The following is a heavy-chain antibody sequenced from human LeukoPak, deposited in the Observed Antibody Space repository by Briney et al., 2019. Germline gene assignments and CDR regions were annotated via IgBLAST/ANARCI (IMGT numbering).Heavy chain of an antibody. J-gene: IGHJ4*02. D-gene: IGHD3-10*01. Sequence: PGGSLRLSCAASGFTFSSYAMHWVRQAPGKGLEYVSATSSNGGSTYYANSVKGRFTISRDNSKNMLYLQMGSLRAEDMAVYYCARAAPAPYYGSGSYFDYWGQGTLVTVSS. CDR2: TSSNGGST. CDR3: ARAAPAPYYGSGSYFDY. V-gene: IGHV3-64*01. CDR1: GFTFSSYA.